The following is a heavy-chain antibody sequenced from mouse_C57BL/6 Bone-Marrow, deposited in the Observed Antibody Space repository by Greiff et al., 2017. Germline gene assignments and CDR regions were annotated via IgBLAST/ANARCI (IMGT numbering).Heavy chain of an antibody. CDR1: GYTFTSYW. CDR3: ASDGYHIWYFDV. J-gene: IGHJ1*03. Sequence: QVHVKQPGAELVKPGASVKMSCKASGYTFTSYWITWVKQRPGQGLEWIGDIYPGSGSTNYNEKFKSKATLTVDTSSSTAYMQLSSLTSEDSAVYYCASDGYHIWYFDVWGTGTTVTVSS. CDR2: IYPGSGST. V-gene: IGHV1-55*01. D-gene: IGHD2-3*01.